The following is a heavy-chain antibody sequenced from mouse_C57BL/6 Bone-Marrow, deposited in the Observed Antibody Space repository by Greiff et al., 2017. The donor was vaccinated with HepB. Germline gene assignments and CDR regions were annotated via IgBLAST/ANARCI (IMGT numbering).Heavy chain of an antibody. D-gene: IGHD2-2*01. CDR1: GYTFTSYW. Sequence: QVQLQQPGAELVKPGASVKLSCKASGYTFTSYWMQWVKQRPGQGLEWIGEIDPSDSDTNYNQKFKGKATLTVDTSSSTAYMQLSSLTSEDSAVYYCAREDGYGPFDYWGQGNTLTVSS. V-gene: IGHV1-50*01. J-gene: IGHJ2*01. CDR3: AREDGYGPFDY. CDR2: IDPSDSDT.